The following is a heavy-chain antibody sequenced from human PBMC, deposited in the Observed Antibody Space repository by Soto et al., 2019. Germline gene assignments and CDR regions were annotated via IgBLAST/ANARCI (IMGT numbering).Heavy chain of an antibody. CDR1: GFTFSSYG. CDR3: ASSGWGASGTPYLDF. J-gene: IGHJ4*02. D-gene: IGHD1-1*01. V-gene: IGHV3-48*04. Sequence: GGSLRLSCAASGFTFSSYGMHWVRQAPGKGLEWLSFIRASDNSIYYADSVEGRFTISGDNAKNSVSLQMNSLTVEDTAIYYCASSGWGASGTPYLDFWGQGTLVTVSS. CDR2: IRASDNSI.